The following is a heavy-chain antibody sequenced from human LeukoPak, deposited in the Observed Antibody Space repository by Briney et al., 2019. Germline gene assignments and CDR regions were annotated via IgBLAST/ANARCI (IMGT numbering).Heavy chain of an antibody. Sequence: GGSLRLSCAASGFTVSTNYMSWVRQAPGKGLEWVANIKQDGSEKYYVDSVKGRFTISRDNAKNSLYLQMNSLRAEDTAVYYCARSQRGAFDIWGQGTMVTVSS. J-gene: IGHJ3*02. CDR3: ARSQRGAFDI. V-gene: IGHV3-7*01. CDR1: GFTVSTNY. CDR2: IKQDGSEK.